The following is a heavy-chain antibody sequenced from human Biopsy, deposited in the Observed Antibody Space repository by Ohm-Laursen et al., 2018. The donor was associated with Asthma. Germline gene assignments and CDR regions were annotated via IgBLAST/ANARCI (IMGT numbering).Heavy chain of an antibody. D-gene: IGHD3-22*01. CDR1: SGSGGYMRSGNYY. V-gene: IGHV4-39*07. CDR3: ARAQDYYDSRGYYRSFDY. CDR2: IYYSGTT. Sequence: SDTLSLTCSLSSGSGGYMRSGNYYWGWIRQPPGKGLEWIGSIYYSGTTYYNPSLESRVTVSADTSKNQFSLKLSSVTAADTAVYYCARAQDYYDSRGYYRSFDYWGQGTLVTVSS. J-gene: IGHJ4*02.